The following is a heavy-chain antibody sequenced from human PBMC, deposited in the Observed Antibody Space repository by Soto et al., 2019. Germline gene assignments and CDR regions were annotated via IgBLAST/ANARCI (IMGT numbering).Heavy chain of an antibody. CDR3: FGGALDD. J-gene: IGHJ4*02. V-gene: IGHV3-30-3*01. CDR2: ISSDGSKK. D-gene: IGHD3-10*01. Sequence: QVQLVESGGGVVQPGGSLRLSCAASGFTFTDYPMHWTRQAPGKGLEWVAVISSDGSKKDYADSVKGRFTISRDNSKNTLFLQMNSLRTEDTAVYQCFGGALDDWGQGTLVTVSS. CDR1: GFTFTDYP.